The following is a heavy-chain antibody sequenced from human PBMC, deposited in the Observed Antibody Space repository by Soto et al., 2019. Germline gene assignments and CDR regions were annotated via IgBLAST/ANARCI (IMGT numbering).Heavy chain of an antibody. CDR3: AKAERKGVTTPKAPFDY. CDR1: GFTFSSYA. CDR2: ISGSGGST. V-gene: IGHV3-23*01. D-gene: IGHD4-17*01. J-gene: IGHJ4*02. Sequence: EVQLLESGGDLVQPGGSLRLSCAASGFTFSSYAMTWVRQAPGKGLEWVSTISGSGGSTYYADSVKGRFTISRDNSKSTLYLQMNSLRAEDAAVYYCAKAERKGVTTPKAPFDYWGQGTLVTVSS.